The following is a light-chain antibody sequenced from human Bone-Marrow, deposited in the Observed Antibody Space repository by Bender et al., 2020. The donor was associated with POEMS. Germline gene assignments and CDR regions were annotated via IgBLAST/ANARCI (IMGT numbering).Light chain of an antibody. V-gene: IGLV2-14*02. CDR3: AAWEDSLNGWV. J-gene: IGLJ3*02. CDR2: EIN. CDR1: TSDIGGYNL. Sequence: QSVLTQPASVSGSPGQSIIISCTGTTSDIGGYNLVSWYQQQPGRDPRLMIYEINQRPSGVPDRFSGSKSGNTASLTVSGLQSEDEADYYCAAWEDSLNGWVFGGGTKLTVL.